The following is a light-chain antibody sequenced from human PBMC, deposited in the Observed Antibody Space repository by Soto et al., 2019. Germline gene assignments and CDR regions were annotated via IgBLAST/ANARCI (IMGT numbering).Light chain of an antibody. CDR1: QDIGSA. J-gene: IGKJ4*01. Sequence: IQLTQSPSSLSASVGDRVTITCRAGQDIGSALAWYQQRPGKAPKLLLYDASNLEAGVPSRFSGSGSGTDFTLTITSLRPDDFATYYGQQFNGFPLTFGGGTKVQIK. V-gene: IGKV1-13*02. CDR3: QQFNGFPLT. CDR2: DAS.